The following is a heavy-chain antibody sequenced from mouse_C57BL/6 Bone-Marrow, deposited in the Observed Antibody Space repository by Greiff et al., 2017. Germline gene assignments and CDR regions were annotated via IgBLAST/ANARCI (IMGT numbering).Heavy chain of an antibody. CDR2: IDPSDSYT. J-gene: IGHJ3*01. V-gene: IGHV1-50*01. CDR1: GYTFTSYW. D-gene: IGHD4-1*01. Sequence: QVQLKQPGAELVKPGASVKLSCKASGYTFTSYWMQWVKQRPGQGLEWIGEIDPSDSYTNYNQKFKGKATVTVDTSSSTAYMQLSSLTSEDSAVYYCASPGAWFAYWGQGTLVTVSA. CDR3: ASPGAWFAY.